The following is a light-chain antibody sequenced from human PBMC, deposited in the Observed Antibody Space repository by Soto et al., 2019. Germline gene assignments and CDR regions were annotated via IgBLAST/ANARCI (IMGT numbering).Light chain of an antibody. CDR1: DSISPW. Sequence: DIQMTQSPSTMDASVGDRVTITCRASDSISPWVAWYQQKPGKAPKLLIYKAANLADEVPSRFAGSGSGTDFTLTITRLQPDDFATYYCQHYNSFSRTFGQGTKVDIK. J-gene: IGKJ1*01. V-gene: IGKV1-5*03. CDR3: QHYNSFSRT. CDR2: KAA.